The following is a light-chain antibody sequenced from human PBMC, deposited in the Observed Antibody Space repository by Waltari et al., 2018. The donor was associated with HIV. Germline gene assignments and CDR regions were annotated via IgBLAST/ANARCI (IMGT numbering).Light chain of an antibody. V-gene: IGLV1-51*02. J-gene: IGLJ3*02. CDR1: SSNIGYNS. Sequence: QSVLTQPPSVSVAPGQRVTVSCSGSSSNIGYNSVSWYQHLPGAAPKLLISENDQRPSGIPDRFSASKSDTSATLGISGPQTGDEADYYCQVWDSDLNAVVFGGGTRVTVL. CDR3: QVWDSDLNAVV. CDR2: END.